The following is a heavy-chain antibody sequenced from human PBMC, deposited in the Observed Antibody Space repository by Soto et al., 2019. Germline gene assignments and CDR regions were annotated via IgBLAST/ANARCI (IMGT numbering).Heavy chain of an antibody. V-gene: IGHV4-39*01. CDR3: ARNVVVPAPAAFDI. Sequence: SETLSLTCTVSGGSISSSSYYWGWIRQPPGKGLEWIGSIYYSGNTYYNPSFKSRVTISVDTSKNQFSLELISVTAADTAVYYCARNVVVPAPAAFDIWGQGTMVTLS. CDR1: GGSISSSSYY. D-gene: IGHD2-2*01. J-gene: IGHJ3*02. CDR2: IYYSGNT.